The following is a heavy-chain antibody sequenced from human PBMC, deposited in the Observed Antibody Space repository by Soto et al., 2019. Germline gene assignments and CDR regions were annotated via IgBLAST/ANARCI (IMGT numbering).Heavy chain of an antibody. Sequence: EVQLLESGGDLVQPGGSLRLSCVASGFTFGSRAMSWVRQAPGEGLEWVSTITDTGGDTKYADSVRGRFTISRDNSKNTLYVQMTSLRGEDTAVYYCAKGGPESEYAVYAFDIWGQGTKVTVSS. CDR1: GFTFGSRA. D-gene: IGHD2-2*01. J-gene: IGHJ3*02. CDR3: AKGGPESEYAVYAFDI. CDR2: ITDTGGDT. V-gene: IGHV3-23*01.